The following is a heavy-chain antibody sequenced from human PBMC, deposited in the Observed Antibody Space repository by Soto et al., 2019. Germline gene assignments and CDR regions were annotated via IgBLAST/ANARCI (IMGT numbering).Heavy chain of an antibody. J-gene: IGHJ4*02. Sequence: EVQLLESGGGFVQPGGSLRLSCAASGFTFSNYAMTWVRQAPGKGLEWVSAITSTGSSTYYADSVKGRFTISRDNSNNTLFLKINGRRAVDTAVYYWAKGAEGYVVSSLDFWGQGTLVSVSS. CDR1: GFTFSNYA. D-gene: IGHD5-12*01. V-gene: IGHV3-23*01. CDR2: ITSTGSST. CDR3: AKGAEGYVVSSLDF.